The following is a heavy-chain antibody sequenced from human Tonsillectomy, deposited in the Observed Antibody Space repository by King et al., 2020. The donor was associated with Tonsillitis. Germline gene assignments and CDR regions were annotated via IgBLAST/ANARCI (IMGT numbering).Heavy chain of an antibody. J-gene: IGHJ3*02. D-gene: IGHD1-1*01. CDR1: GGSISSGGYS. Sequence: QLQESGSGLVKPSQTLSLTCAVSGGSISSGGYSWSWIRQPPGKGLEWIGYIYHSGSTYYNPSLKSRVTISVDRSKNQFSLKLSSVTAADTAVYYCARVRNAVSDAFDIWGQGTMVTVSS. V-gene: IGHV4-30-2*01. CDR2: IYHSGST. CDR3: ARVRNAVSDAFDI.